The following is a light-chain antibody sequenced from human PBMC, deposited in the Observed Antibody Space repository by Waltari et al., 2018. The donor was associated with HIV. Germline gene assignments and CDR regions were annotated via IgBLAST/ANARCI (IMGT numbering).Light chain of an antibody. J-gene: IGLJ1*01. CDR1: NIGSKN. CDR2: RDS. Sequence: SYELTQPLSVSVALGQTARITCGGNNIGSKNVHWYQQTPGQATVLVIYRDSNRPSGVPDRFSGSKSGTSASLAINGLQSKDDADYYCAAWDDRLKGFYVFGTGTKVSVL. V-gene: IGLV3-9*01. CDR3: AAWDDRLKGFYV.